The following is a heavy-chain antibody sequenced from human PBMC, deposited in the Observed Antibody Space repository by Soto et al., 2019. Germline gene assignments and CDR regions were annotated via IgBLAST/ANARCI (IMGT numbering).Heavy chain of an antibody. CDR1: GGSISSYY. J-gene: IGHJ4*02. V-gene: IGHV4-59*08. D-gene: IGHD1-26*01. CDR2: IYYSGST. Sequence: SETLSLTCTVSGGSISSYYWSWIRQPPGKGLEWIGYIYYSGSTNYNPSLKSRVTISVDTSKNQFSLKLSSVTAADTAVYYCARLSLPGATYYFDYWGQGTLVTVSS. CDR3: ARLSLPGATYYFDY.